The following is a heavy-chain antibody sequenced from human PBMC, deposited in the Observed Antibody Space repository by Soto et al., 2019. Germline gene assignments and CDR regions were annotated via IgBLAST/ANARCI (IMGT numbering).Heavy chain of an antibody. CDR3: AGTNYDILTGYYLGSDERSFDY. CDR1: SGSISSSNW. J-gene: IGHJ4*02. D-gene: IGHD3-9*01. V-gene: IGHV4-4*02. Sequence: QVQLQESGPGLVKPSGTLSLTCAVSSGSISSSNWWSWVRQPPGKGLEWIGEIYHSGSTNYNPSLKSRVTISVDKSKNQFSLKLSSVTAADTAVYYCAGTNYDILTGYYLGSDERSFDYWGQGTLVTVSS. CDR2: IYHSGST.